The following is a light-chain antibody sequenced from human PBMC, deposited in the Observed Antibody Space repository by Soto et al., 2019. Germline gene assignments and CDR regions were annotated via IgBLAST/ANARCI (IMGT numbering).Light chain of an antibody. CDR1: QSISNY. CDR3: QQTYSTLWT. CDR2: AAS. J-gene: IGKJ1*01. Sequence: DIQMTQSPSSLSASVGDRVTITCRASQSISNYLNWFQQKPGKAPNLLIYAASSLQSGVPSRFSGSGSGTDFTLTISSLPPEDFATYYCQQTYSTLWTFGQGTKVEIK. V-gene: IGKV1-39*01.